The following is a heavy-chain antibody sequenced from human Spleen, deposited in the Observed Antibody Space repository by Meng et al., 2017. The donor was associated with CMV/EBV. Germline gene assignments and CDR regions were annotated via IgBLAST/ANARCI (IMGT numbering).Heavy chain of an antibody. CDR1: GGSFSGYY. D-gene: IGHD1-26*01. V-gene: IGHV4-34*01. CDR2: INHSGST. Sequence: SETLSLTCAVYGGSFSGYYWSWIRQPPGKGLEWIGEINHSGSTNYNPSLKSGVTISVDTPKNQFSLKLSSVTAADTAVYYCAGRYSGNYYLDYWGQGTLVTVSS. J-gene: IGHJ4*02. CDR3: AGRYSGNYYLDY.